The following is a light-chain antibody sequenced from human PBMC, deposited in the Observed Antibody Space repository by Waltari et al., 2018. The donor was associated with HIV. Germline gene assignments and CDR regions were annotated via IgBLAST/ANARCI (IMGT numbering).Light chain of an antibody. V-gene: IGLV2-23*02. J-gene: IGLJ2*01. CDR3: CSYSGTGVI. CDR1: SRDVWASIL. CDR2: EVI. Sequence: QSALTPPASVSGSLGQSITISFSGTSRDVWASILFSWYQKYPGKAPKLMIFEVIKRPSGVSDRFSGSRSGNTASLTISGLQTEDEGDYYCCSYSGTGVIFGGGTKVTVL.